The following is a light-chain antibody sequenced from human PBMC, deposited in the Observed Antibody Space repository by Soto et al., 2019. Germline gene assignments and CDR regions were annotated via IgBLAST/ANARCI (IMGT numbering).Light chain of an antibody. J-gene: IGKJ4*01. CDR1: QSLLFFNGITY. CDR3: MQGTPWPLT. Sequence: EVVLTQSPLSLPVTVRQPATVSCRSSQSLLFFNGITYLTWFHQRPGQPPRRLISEVSNRHSGVPDRFSGSGSGTDFNLEISREEAEDVGLFDCMQGTPWPLTFGGGTRVEIK. V-gene: IGKV2-30*01. CDR2: EVS.